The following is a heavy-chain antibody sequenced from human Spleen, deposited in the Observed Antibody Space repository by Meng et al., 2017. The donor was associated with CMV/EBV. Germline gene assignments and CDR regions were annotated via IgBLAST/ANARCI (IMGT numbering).Heavy chain of an antibody. D-gene: IGHD3-22*01. CDR2: IYSGGSST. Sequence: GGSLRLSCAASGFTFSSYAMSWVRQAPGKGLEWVSVIYSGGSSTYYADSVKGRFTISRDNSKNTLYLQMNSLRAEDTAVYYCAKGGSYYHSSGYYYPWGQGTLVTVSS. V-gene: IGHV3-23*03. CDR3: AKGGSYYHSSGYYYP. J-gene: IGHJ5*02. CDR1: GFTFSSYA.